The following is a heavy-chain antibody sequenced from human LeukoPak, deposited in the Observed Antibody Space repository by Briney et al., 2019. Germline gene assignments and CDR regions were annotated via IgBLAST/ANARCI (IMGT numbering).Heavy chain of an antibody. Sequence: GGSLRLSCEASGFAFSSYAMGWVRQAPGKGLEWVSGISTNGGSTSYADSVKGRLTISRDNAKNSLYLQMNSLRAEDTAVYYCASSYSYGLPFDYWGQGTLVTVSS. CDR1: GFAFSSYA. CDR3: ASSYSYGLPFDY. CDR2: ISTNGGST. V-gene: IGHV3-23*01. J-gene: IGHJ4*02. D-gene: IGHD5-18*01.